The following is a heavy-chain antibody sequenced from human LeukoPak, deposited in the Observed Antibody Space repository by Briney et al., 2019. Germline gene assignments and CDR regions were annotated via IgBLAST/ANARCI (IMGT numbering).Heavy chain of an antibody. D-gene: IGHD2-2*02. J-gene: IGHJ5*02. V-gene: IGHV1-2*02. Sequence: ASVKVSCKASGYTFTGYYMHWVRQAPGQGLEWMGWINPNSGGTNYAQKFQGRVTMTRDTSISTAYMELSRLRSDDTAVYYCARGALIADRYCSSTSCYKEDWFDPWGQGTLVTVSS. CDR1: GYTFTGYY. CDR3: ARGALIADRYCSSTSCYKEDWFDP. CDR2: INPNSGGT.